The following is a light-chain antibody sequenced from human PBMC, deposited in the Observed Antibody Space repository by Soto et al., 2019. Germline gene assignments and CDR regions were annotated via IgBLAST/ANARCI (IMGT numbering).Light chain of an antibody. V-gene: IGLV2-14*01. CDR2: KVS. CDR3: SSYTSGSTLVV. J-gene: IGLJ1*01. Sequence: QLVLTQPASVSGSPGQSITISCTGTSSDVGTYNYVSWYQQQPGKAPKLMIYKVSNRPSGASNRFSGSKSGNTASLTISGLQAEDEADYYCSSYTSGSTLVVFGTGTKVTVL. CDR1: SSDVGTYNY.